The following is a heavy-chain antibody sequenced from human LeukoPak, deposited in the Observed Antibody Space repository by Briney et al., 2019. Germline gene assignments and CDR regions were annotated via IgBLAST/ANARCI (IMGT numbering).Heavy chain of an antibody. Sequence: GGSLRPSCTASGFTFNEYGMTWVRQAPGKGLEWVYGISRNGGAAGYAASVKGRFTISRDNTKNSLYLQMNTLRAEDTALYYCARSITMMNLWGQGTLVTVSS. CDR2: ISRNGGAA. V-gene: IGHV3-20*04. CDR1: GFTFNEYG. D-gene: IGHD3-22*01. J-gene: IGHJ4*02. CDR3: ARSITMMNL.